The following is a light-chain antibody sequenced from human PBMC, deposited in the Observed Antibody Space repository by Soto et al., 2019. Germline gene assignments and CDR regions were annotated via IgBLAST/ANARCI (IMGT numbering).Light chain of an antibody. CDR1: QDIANY. V-gene: IGKV1-33*01. CDR2: GAS. Sequence: DIQMTQSPSSLSASVGDRVTITCQARQDIANYLNWYQQKPGKAPKLLIYGASYLQTGVPSRFSGNGSGTDFTFAISNLQPEDIATYYCQQYDDLPRTFGGGTKVEIQ. CDR3: QQYDDLPRT. J-gene: IGKJ4*01.